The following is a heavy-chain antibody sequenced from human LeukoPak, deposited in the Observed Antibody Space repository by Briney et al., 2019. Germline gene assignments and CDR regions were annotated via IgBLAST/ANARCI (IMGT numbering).Heavy chain of an antibody. V-gene: IGHV1-58*02. Sequence: ASVKVSCKASGFTFTSSAMQWVRQARGQRLEWIGWIVVGSGNTNYAQKSQERVTITRDMSTSTAYMELSSLRSEDTAVYYCAAEAYYGSGSYYRDPLRWGQGTLVTVSS. J-gene: IGHJ4*02. CDR3: AAEAYYGSGSYYRDPLR. CDR1: GFTFTSSA. D-gene: IGHD3-10*01. CDR2: IVVGSGNT.